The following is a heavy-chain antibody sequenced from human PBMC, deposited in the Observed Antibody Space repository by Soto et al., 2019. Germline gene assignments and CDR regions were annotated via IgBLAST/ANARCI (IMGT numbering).Heavy chain of an antibody. CDR2: IYPGDSDT. Sequence: GESLKISCKGSGYSLTSYWIGWVRQMPGKGLEWMGIIYPGDSDTRYSPSIQGQVTISAEKYISTACLRWSGLKASDTAMYYCARGKYDSTSGDAFDIWGQGTMVTVSS. D-gene: IGHD6-6*01. CDR1: GYSLTSYW. CDR3: ARGKYDSTSGDAFDI. J-gene: IGHJ3*02. V-gene: IGHV5-51*01.